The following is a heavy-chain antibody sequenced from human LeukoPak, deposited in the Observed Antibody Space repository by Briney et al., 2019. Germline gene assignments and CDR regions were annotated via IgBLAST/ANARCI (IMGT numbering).Heavy chain of an antibody. CDR3: ARVGCSSTSCYYYYYYYMDV. CDR1: GFTFSSYA. V-gene: IGHV3-23*01. J-gene: IGHJ6*03. Sequence: PGGSLRLSCAASGFTFSSYAMSWVRQAPGKGLEWVSATSGSGGSTYYADSVKGRFTISRDNSKNTLYLQMNSLRAEDTAVYYCARVGCSSTSCYYYYYYYMDVWGKGTTVTVSS. CDR2: TSGSGGST. D-gene: IGHD2-2*01.